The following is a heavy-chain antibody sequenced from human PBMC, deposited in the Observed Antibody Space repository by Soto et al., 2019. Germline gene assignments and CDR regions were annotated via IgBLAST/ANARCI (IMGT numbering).Heavy chain of an antibody. CDR2: ISYDGSNK. V-gene: IGHV3-30*18. J-gene: IGHJ4*02. CDR3: AKAASEQWLRYFDY. D-gene: IGHD6-19*01. CDR1: GFTFSSYG. Sequence: PGGSLRLSCAASGFTFSSYGMHWVRQAPGKGLEWVAVISYDGSNKYYADSVKGRFTISRDNSKNTLYLQMNSLRAEDTAVYYCAKAASEQWLRYFDYWGQGTLVTVSS.